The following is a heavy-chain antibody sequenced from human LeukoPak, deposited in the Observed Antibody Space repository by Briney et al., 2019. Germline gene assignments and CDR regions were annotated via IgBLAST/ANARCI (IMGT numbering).Heavy chain of an antibody. Sequence: ASVTVSCKVSGYTLTELSMHWVRQAPGKGLEWMGGFDPEDGETIYAQKFQGRVTMTEDTSTDTAYMELSSLRSEDTAVYYCATDLWTKDAFDIWGQGTMVTVSS. CDR1: GYTLTELS. J-gene: IGHJ3*02. CDR2: FDPEDGET. CDR3: ATDLWTKDAFDI. V-gene: IGHV1-24*01. D-gene: IGHD3/OR15-3a*01.